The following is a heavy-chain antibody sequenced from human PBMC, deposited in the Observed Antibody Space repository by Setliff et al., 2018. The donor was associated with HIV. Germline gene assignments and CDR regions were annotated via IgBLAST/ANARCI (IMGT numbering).Heavy chain of an antibody. CDR1: DSGTYY. D-gene: IGHD4-17*01. V-gene: IGHV4-4*07. CDR3: ARAAAGNTGPLDL. J-gene: IGHJ5*02. Sequence: PSETLSLTCTVSDSGTYYWSGIRQPAGKGLEWIGRVPSRGDTNYNPSLKSRVTMSVDTSKNQFSLKLTSVTASDTAVYYCARAAAGNTGPLDLWGQGSPVTVSS. CDR2: VPSRGDT.